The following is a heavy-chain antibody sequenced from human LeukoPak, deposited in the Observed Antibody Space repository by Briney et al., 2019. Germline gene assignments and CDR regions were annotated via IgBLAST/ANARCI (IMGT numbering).Heavy chain of an antibody. Sequence: SQTLSLTCTVSGGSISSGYYYWSWIRQHPGKGLEWIGYIYYSGSAYYNPSLKSRVTISVDTSKNQFSLKLSSVTAADTAVYYCASEVVGAIYYFDYWGQGTLVTVSS. CDR1: GGSISSGYYY. CDR3: ASEVVGAIYYFDY. D-gene: IGHD1-26*01. J-gene: IGHJ4*02. V-gene: IGHV4-31*03. CDR2: IYYSGSA.